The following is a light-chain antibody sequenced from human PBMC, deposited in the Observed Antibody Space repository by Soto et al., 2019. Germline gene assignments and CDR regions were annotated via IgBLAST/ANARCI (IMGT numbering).Light chain of an antibody. J-gene: IGLJ1*01. Sequence: QSVLTQPPSMSAGPGQKVTISCSGSSSNIGGNSVSWYQQLPGTAPKLLIYDDNKRPSGIPDRFSGSKSGTSATLGITGFQTGDEADYYCGSWDSSLSAYVFGTGTKGTVL. CDR2: DDN. V-gene: IGLV1-51*01. CDR3: GSWDSSLSAYV. CDR1: SSNIGGNS.